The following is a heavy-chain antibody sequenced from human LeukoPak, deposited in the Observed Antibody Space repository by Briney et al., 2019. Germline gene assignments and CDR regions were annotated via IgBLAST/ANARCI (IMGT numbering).Heavy chain of an antibody. Sequence: KTGGSLRLSCAASGFTFSSYSMNWVRQAPGKGLEWVSSISSSSSYIYYADSVKGRYTISRDNAKNSLYLQMNSLRAEDTAVYNCATVGCSGVICPIDSWGQGTPVTVSS. D-gene: IGHD2-15*01. CDR2: ISSSSSYI. CDR1: GFTFSSYS. CDR3: ATVGCSGVICPIDS. J-gene: IGHJ4*02. V-gene: IGHV3-21*01.